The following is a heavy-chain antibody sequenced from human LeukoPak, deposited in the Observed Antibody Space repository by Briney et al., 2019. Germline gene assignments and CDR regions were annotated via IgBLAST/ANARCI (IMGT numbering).Heavy chain of an antibody. CDR3: ARLRPEIY. V-gene: IGHV4-39*01. D-gene: IGHD5-24*01. CDR2: IHYSGST. J-gene: IGHJ4*02. CDR1: GDSISSSSYF. Sequence: SEALSLTCTVSGDSISSSSYFWGWIRQPPGQGLEWIGSIHYSGSTYNNPSLKRRATISVDTSKNQFSLKLSSATAADTAVYYCARLRPEIYWGQGTLVSVSS.